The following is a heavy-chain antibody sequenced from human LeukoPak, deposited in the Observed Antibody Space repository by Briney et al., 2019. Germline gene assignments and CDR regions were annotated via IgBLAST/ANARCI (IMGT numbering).Heavy chain of an antibody. J-gene: IGHJ5*02. D-gene: IGHD6-19*01. V-gene: IGHV4-39*07. Sequence: SETLSLTCTVSSGSISTSNYYWGWVRQPPGKALEWIGNIFYSGSTYYSPSLKSRVTISLDTSRNQFSPKLSSVTAADTAVYYCARGSGGIAVAGTISDWFDPWGQGTLVTVSS. CDR2: IFYSGST. CDR3: ARGSGGIAVAGTISDWFDP. CDR1: SGSISTSNYY.